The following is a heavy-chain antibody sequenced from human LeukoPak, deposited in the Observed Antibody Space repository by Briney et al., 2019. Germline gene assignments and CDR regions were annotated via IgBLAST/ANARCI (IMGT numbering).Heavy chain of an antibody. Sequence: GGSLRLSCAASGFIFSDYTMNWVRLAPGKGLEWVSSISGSSNYIYYADSVKGRFTISRGNAKNSLYLQMNSLRVEDTAVYYCAKDLVVITYYFDYWGQGTLVTVSS. CDR2: ISGSSNYI. CDR1: GFIFSDYT. D-gene: IGHD3-22*01. J-gene: IGHJ4*02. V-gene: IGHV3-21*01. CDR3: AKDLVVITYYFDY.